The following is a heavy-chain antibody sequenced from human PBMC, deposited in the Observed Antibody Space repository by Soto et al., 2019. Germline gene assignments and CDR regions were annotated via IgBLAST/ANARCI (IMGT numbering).Heavy chain of an antibody. D-gene: IGHD2-15*01. V-gene: IGHV1-69*13. Sequence: VKGSCKASGGTFSSYDISWVRQAPRQGREGMGGIIPIFGTANYAQKFQGRVTITADNSTSTAYMELSSLRSEDTAVYYCAASSGGVYYYGMDVWGQGTTVTVSS. J-gene: IGHJ6*02. CDR3: AASSGGVYYYGMDV. CDR2: IIPIFGTA. CDR1: GGTFSSYD.